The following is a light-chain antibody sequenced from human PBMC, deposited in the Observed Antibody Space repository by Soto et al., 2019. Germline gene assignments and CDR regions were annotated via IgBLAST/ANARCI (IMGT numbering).Light chain of an antibody. J-gene: IGKJ4*01. V-gene: IGKV3-15*01. CDR3: QQYAISPLT. CDR2: GAS. Sequence: ILVTQSPATLSVSPLEIANIAFRASESVSSNLAWYQQKPGQAPRLLIYGASTRATGIPARFSGSGSGTVFTLTINRLEPEDFAVYYCQQYAISPLTFGGGTKVDI. CDR1: ESVSSN.